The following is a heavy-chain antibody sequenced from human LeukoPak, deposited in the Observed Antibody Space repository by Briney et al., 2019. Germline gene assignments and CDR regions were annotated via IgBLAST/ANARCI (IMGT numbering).Heavy chain of an antibody. CDR3: AREASWLFGIYYYYGMDV. D-gene: IGHD3-9*01. Sequence: ASVKVSCKASGYTLTSYGISWVRQAPGQGLEWMGWISAYNGNTNYAQKLQGRVTMTTDTSTSTAYMELRSLRSDDTAVYYCAREASWLFGIYYYYGMDVWGQGTTVTVSS. CDR1: GYTLTSYG. J-gene: IGHJ6*02. V-gene: IGHV1-18*01. CDR2: ISAYNGNT.